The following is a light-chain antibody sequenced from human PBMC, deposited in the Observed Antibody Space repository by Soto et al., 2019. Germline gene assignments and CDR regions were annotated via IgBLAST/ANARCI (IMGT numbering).Light chain of an antibody. Sequence: QPVLTQPPSASGTPVQRVTISCSGSSSNIGTNTINWYQQFPGTAPKLLIYNNDQRPSGVPDRFSASKSGTSASLAISGLQSEDEADYYCESWDDRLYGAVFGGGTQLTVL. V-gene: IGLV1-44*01. CDR1: SSNIGTNT. CDR3: ESWDDRLYGAV. J-gene: IGLJ2*01. CDR2: NND.